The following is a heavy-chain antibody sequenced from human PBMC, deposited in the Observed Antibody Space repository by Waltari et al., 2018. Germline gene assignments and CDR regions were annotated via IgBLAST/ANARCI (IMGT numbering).Heavy chain of an antibody. D-gene: IGHD5-12*01. V-gene: IGHV3-30*02. Sequence: QVQLVESGGGVVQPGGSLRLSCAASGFTFSSYGMHWVLQAPGKGLEWVAFIRYDGSNKYYADSVKGRFTISRDNSKNTLYLQMNSLRAEDTAVYYCAKVGDGYNDAFDIWGQGTMVTVSS. CDR1: GFTFSSYG. J-gene: IGHJ3*02. CDR3: AKVGDGYNDAFDI. CDR2: IRYDGSNK.